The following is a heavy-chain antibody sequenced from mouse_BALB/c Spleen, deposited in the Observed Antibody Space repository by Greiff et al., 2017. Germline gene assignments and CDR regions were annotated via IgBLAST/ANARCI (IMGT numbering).Heavy chain of an antibody. D-gene: IGHD1-1*01. CDR2: IYPGDGDT. V-gene: IGHV1-80*01. Sequence: VQLQQSGAELVRPGSSVKISCKASGYAFSSYWMNWVKQRPGQGLEWIGQIYPGDGDTNYNGKFKGKATLTADKSSSTAYMQLSSLTSEDSAVYFCARNGSSPWWYFDVWGAGTTVTVSS. CDR3: ARNGSSPWWYFDV. CDR1: GYAFSSYW. J-gene: IGHJ1*01.